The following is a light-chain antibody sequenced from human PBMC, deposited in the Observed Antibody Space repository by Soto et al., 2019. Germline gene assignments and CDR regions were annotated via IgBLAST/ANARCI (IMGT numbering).Light chain of an antibody. CDR1: TGAVTSGHY. CDR3: LLSYNGARV. CDR2: DTT. Sequence: QAVVTREPSLTVSPGGTVTLACGSSTGAVTSGHYPYWFHQKPGQAPRTLIYDTTNKHSWAPARFSGSLLGGKAALTLSGAQPEDEAEYYCLLSYNGARVFGGGTKVTVL. V-gene: IGLV7-46*01. J-gene: IGLJ3*02.